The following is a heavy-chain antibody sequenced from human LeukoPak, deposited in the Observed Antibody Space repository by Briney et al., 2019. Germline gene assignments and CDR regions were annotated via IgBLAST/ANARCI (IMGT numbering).Heavy chain of an antibody. J-gene: IGHJ3*02. CDR2: ISYDGSNK. CDR3: ARDGKAGIVAAGTGGGKVKNAFDI. V-gene: IGHV3-30*04. Sequence: GGSLRLSCAASGFTFSSYAMHWVRQAPGKGLEWVAVISYDGSNKYYADSVKGRFTISRDNSKNTLYLQMNSLRAEDTAVYYCARDGKAGIVAAGTGGGKVKNAFDIWGQGTMVTVSS. D-gene: IGHD6-13*01. CDR1: GFTFSSYA.